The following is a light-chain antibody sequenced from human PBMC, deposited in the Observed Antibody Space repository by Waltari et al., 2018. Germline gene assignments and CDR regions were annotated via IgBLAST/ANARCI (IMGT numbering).Light chain of an antibody. J-gene: IGKJ1*01. CDR3: QHYVRLPAT. V-gene: IGKV3-20*01. CDR2: GAS. Sequence: EIVLTQSPGSLSSSPGERVTLSCRASQSVSRVVAWYQQKPGQAPRLLIFGASNRATGIPDRFSGSGSETDFSLTISRLEPEDFAVYYCQHYVRLPATFGRGTKVEIK. CDR1: QSVSRVV.